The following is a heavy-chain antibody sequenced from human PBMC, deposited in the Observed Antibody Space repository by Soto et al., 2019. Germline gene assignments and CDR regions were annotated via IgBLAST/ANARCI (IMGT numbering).Heavy chain of an antibody. CDR1: GYTFTSYG. CDR3: ARDQVRFLGLSGMDV. CDR2: VSAYNGNT. D-gene: IGHD3-3*01. J-gene: IGHJ6*02. Sequence: ASVKVSCKASGYTFTSYGISWVRQAPGRGLEWMGWVSAYNGNTNYAQKLQGRVTMTTDTSTSTAYMELRSLRSDDTAVYYCARDQVRFLGLSGMDVWGQGTTVTVSS. V-gene: IGHV1-18*04.